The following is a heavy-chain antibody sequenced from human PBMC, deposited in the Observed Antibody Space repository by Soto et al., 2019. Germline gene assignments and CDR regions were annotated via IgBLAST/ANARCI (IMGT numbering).Heavy chain of an antibody. CDR2: IYYSGST. CDR3: ARGYYDSSGYSLGGY. Sequence: QVQLQESGPGLVKPSETLSLTCTVSGGSVSSGGYYWSWIRQPPGKGLEWIGYIYYSGSTNHNPSLKSRVTIAVDTSKNQFSLRLSSVTAADTAVYYCARGYYDSSGYSLGGYWGQGTLVIFSS. J-gene: IGHJ4*02. V-gene: IGHV4-61*08. CDR1: GGSVSSGGYY. D-gene: IGHD3-22*01.